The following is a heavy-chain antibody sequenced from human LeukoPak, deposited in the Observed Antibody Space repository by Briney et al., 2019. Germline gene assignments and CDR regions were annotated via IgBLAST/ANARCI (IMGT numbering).Heavy chain of an antibody. CDR1: GYTFTSYA. CDR2: ISAYNGNT. V-gene: IGHV1-18*01. CDR3: ARVGGGRYCSSTSCYMRGWFDP. Sequence: ASVKVSCKASGYTFTSYAISWVRQAPGQGLEWMGWISAYNGNTNYAQKLQGRVTISADESTSTAFMELSSLRSEDTAVYYCARVGGGRYCSSTSCYMRGWFDPWGQGTLVTVSS. D-gene: IGHD2-2*02. J-gene: IGHJ5*02.